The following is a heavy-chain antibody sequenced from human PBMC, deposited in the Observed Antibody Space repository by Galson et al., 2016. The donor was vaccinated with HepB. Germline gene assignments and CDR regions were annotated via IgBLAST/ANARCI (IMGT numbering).Heavy chain of an antibody. CDR3: VQGSTAPTV. CDR1: GFTFRDYG. CDR2: ISIDGSEI. D-gene: IGHD2-2*01. V-gene: IGHV3-23*03. J-gene: IGHJ6*04. Sequence: SLRLSCAASGFTFRDYGMTWVRQAPGKGLEWVAVISIDGSEIYYADSVRGRFTISRDNSRDTLSLQMNSLTADDTAIYYCVQGSTAPTVWGKGTTVTVSS.